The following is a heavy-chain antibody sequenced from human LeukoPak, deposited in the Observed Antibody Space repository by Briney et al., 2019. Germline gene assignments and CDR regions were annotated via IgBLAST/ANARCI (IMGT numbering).Heavy chain of an antibody. CDR1: GYTFTSYD. J-gene: IGHJ6*03. D-gene: IGHD2-15*01. CDR2: MNPNSGNT. CDR3: ARGWVYCSGGSCYYYYYYMDV. V-gene: IGHV1-8*01. Sequence: ASVKVSCKASGYTFTSYDINWVRQATGQGLEWMGWMNPNSGNTGYAQKFQGRVTMTRNTSISTAYMELSSLRSEDTAVYYRARGWVYCSGGSCYYYYYYMDVWGKGTTVTVSS.